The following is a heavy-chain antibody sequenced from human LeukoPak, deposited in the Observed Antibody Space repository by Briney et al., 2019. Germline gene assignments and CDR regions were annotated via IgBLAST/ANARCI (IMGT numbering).Heavy chain of an antibody. Sequence: SETLSLTCAVYGGSFSGYYWSWIRQPPGKGLEWIGEINHSGSTNYNPSLKSRVTISVDTSKNQFSLKLSSVTAADTAVYYCARGEYDYVWGGYRYPAFDYWGQGTLVTVSS. CDR1: GGSFSGYY. J-gene: IGHJ4*02. V-gene: IGHV4-34*01. D-gene: IGHD3-16*02. CDR3: ARGEYDYVWGGYRYPAFDY. CDR2: INHSGST.